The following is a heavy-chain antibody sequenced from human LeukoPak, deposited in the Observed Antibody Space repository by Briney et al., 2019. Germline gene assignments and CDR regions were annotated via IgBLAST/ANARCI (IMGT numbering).Heavy chain of an antibody. Sequence: SETLSLTCTVSGGSISSGDYYWSWIRQPPGKGLEWIGYIYYSGSTNYNPSLKSRVTISVDTSKNQFSLKLSSVTAADTAVYYCARVPYYDYVWGSYRYKRAPNFDYWGQGTLVTVSS. D-gene: IGHD3-16*02. CDR2: IYYSGST. J-gene: IGHJ4*02. CDR3: ARVPYYDYVWGSYRYKRAPNFDY. CDR1: GGSISSGDYY. V-gene: IGHV4-61*08.